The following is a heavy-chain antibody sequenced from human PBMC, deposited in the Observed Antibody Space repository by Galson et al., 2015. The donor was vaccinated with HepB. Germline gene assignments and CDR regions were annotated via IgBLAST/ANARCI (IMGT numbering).Heavy chain of an antibody. V-gene: IGHV4-59*01. CDR2: IYYSGST. J-gene: IGHJ6*02. CDR3: ARAYYYDSSAQAYYGMDV. CDR1: GGSISSYY. Sequence: ETLSLTCTVSGGSISSYYWSWIRQPPGKGLEWIGYIYYSGSTNYNPSLKSRVTISVDTSKNQFSLKLSSVTAADTAVYYCARAYYYDSSAQAYYGMDVWGQGTTVTVSS. D-gene: IGHD3-22*01.